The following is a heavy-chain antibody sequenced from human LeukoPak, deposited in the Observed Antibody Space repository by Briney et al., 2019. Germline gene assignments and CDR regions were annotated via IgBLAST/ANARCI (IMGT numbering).Heavy chain of an antibody. CDR1: GFTFSSYE. CDR2: ISSSSSYI. Sequence: GGSLRLSCAASGFTFSSYEMNWVRQAPGKGLEWVSYISSSSSYIYYADSVKGRFTISRDNAKNSLYLQMNSLRAEDTAVYYCARDLDDSSGFVPSYFDYWGQGTLVTVSS. V-gene: IGHV3-21*05. J-gene: IGHJ4*02. D-gene: IGHD3-22*01. CDR3: ARDLDDSSGFVPSYFDY.